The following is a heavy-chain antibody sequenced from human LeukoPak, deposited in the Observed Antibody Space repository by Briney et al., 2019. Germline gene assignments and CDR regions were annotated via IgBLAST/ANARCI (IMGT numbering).Heavy chain of an antibody. V-gene: IGHV3-48*04. D-gene: IGHD3-10*01. CDR2: ISSSGSTI. J-gene: IGHJ4*02. CDR3: ARDDYGSGSDY. CDR1: GFTFISFG. Sequence: GGSLRLSCAASGFTFISFGMNWVRQAPGKGLEWVSYISSSGSTIYYADSVKGRFTISRDNAKNSLYLQMNSLRAEDTAVYYCARDDYGSGSDYWGQGTLVTVSS.